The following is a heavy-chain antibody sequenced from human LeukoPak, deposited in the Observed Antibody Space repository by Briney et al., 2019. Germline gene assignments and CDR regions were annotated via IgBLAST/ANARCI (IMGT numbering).Heavy chain of an antibody. CDR1: GYTFTGYY. V-gene: IGHV1-2*02. J-gene: IGHJ4*02. CDR2: INPNSGGT. Sequence: ASVKVSCKASGYTFTGYYMHCVRQAPGQGLEWMGWINPNSGGTNYAQKFQGRVTMTRDTSISTAYMELSRLRSDDTAAYYCATDILTGYCFDYWGQGTLVTVSS. CDR3: ATDILTGYCFDY. D-gene: IGHD3-9*01.